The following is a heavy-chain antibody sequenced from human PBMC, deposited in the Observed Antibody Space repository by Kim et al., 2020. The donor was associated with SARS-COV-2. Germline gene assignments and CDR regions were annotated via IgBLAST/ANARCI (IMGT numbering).Heavy chain of an antibody. CDR2: IWYDGSNK. Sequence: GGSLRLSCAASGFTFSSYGMHWVRQAPGKGLEWVAVIWYDGSNKYYADSVKGRFTISRDNSKNTLYLQMNSLRAEDTAVYYCARERVKDYYDSSGYYVDYWGQGTLVTVSS. V-gene: IGHV3-33*01. D-gene: IGHD3-22*01. J-gene: IGHJ4*02. CDR3: ARERVKDYYDSSGYYVDY. CDR1: GFTFSSYG.